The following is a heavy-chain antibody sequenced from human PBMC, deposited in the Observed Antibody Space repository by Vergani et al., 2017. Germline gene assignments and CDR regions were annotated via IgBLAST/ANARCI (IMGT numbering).Heavy chain of an antibody. Sequence: VQLLESGGGVVQPGRSQRLSCVASGFTFSDDSMHWGRQAPGKGLEWVAVIAYDGSKSYYADSVKGRFTISRDNSKNTVYLQMNSLRVEDTAVYYCVRGGGWTGTAYMDVWGNGTTVTVFS. J-gene: IGHJ6*03. CDR2: IAYDGSKS. V-gene: IGHV3-30-3*01. D-gene: IGHD1-1*01. CDR3: VRGGGWTGTAYMDV. CDR1: GFTFSDDS.